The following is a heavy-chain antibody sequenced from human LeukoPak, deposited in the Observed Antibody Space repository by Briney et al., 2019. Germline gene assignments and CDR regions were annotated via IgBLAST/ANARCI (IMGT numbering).Heavy chain of an antibody. J-gene: IGHJ6*02. CDR2: IYSGGST. D-gene: IGHD6-13*01. V-gene: IGHV3-53*04. Sequence: GGSLRLSCAASGFTVSSNYMSWVRQAPGKGLEWVSVIYSGGSTYYADSVKGRFTISRHNSKNTLYLQMNSLRAEDTAVYYCARDIAAAGIYYHGMDVWGQGTTVTVSS. CDR3: ARDIAAAGIYYHGMDV. CDR1: GFTVSSNY.